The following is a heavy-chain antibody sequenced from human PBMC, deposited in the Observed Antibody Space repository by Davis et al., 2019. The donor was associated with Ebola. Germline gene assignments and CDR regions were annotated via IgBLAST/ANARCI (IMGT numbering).Heavy chain of an antibody. CDR1: GDSISNTDYY. Sequence: MPSETLSLTCSISGDSISNTDYYWAWIRQPPAMGLQWIGSVYHSGKTYYNPSLEGRISMSVDTATDQFSLQMTSVTAADSGLYFCARHRYYYDSARFDFWGRGILVAVSP. J-gene: IGHJ4*01. V-gene: IGHV4-39*01. CDR2: VYHSGKT. CDR3: ARHRYYYDSARFDF. D-gene: IGHD3-9*01.